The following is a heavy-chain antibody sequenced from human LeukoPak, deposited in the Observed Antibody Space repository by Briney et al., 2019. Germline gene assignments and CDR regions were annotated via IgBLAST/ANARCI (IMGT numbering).Heavy chain of an antibody. Sequence: ASGKVSCKASGYTFTSYYMHWVRQAPGQGLEWMGIINPSGGSTSYAQKFQGRVTMTRDMSTSTVYMELSSLRSEDTAVYYCARYDYGDSAFDYWGQGTLVTVSS. CDR3: ARYDYGDSAFDY. D-gene: IGHD4-17*01. V-gene: IGHV1-46*01. J-gene: IGHJ4*02. CDR2: INPSGGST. CDR1: GYTFTSYY.